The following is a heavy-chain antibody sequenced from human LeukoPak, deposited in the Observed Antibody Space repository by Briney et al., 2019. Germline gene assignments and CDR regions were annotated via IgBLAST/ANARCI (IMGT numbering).Heavy chain of an antibody. Sequence: GSLRLSCAASGFTFSSYAMSWVRQAQGKGMEWVSAISGSGGSTYYADSVKGRFTISRDNSRNTLYLQMSSLRAEDTAVYYCAKFPQLAHFDYWGQGTLVTVSS. CDR1: GFTFSSYA. V-gene: IGHV3-23*01. D-gene: IGHD6-13*01. CDR2: ISGSGGST. CDR3: AKFPQLAHFDY. J-gene: IGHJ4*02.